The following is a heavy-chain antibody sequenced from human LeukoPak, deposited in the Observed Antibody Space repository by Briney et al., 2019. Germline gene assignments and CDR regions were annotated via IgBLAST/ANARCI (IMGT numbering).Heavy chain of an antibody. CDR2: IYPRDGVT. J-gene: IGHJ4*02. CDR1: GVIFSKYA. Sequence: GGSLRLSCAASGVIFSKYAMAWVCQAPGRGLGWVSGIYPRDGVTVYADSVRGRFTISRDTSTYTLYLQMNSLRVENTALFYFVKYIAVPGEQLLGDNWGQGTLVTVSS. D-gene: IGHD6-19*01. CDR3: VKYIAVPGEQLLGDN. V-gene: IGHV3-23*01.